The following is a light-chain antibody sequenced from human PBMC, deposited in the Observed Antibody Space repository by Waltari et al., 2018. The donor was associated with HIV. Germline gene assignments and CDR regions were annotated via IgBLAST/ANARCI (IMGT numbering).Light chain of an antibody. CDR3: AAWDDSLSGFYV. CDR2: RNN. Sequence: QSVLTQPPSASGTPGQRVTISCSGSSSNIGSSFVYWYQQLPGTAPNPLHFRNNQRPSGVPDRFSGSKSGTSASLAISGLRSEDEADYYCAAWDDSLSGFYVFGPGTKVTVL. J-gene: IGLJ1*01. V-gene: IGLV1-47*01. CDR1: SSNIGSSF.